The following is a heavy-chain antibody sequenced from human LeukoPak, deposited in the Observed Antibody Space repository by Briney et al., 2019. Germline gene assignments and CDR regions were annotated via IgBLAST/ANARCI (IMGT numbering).Heavy chain of an antibody. Sequence: ASVKVSCKASGGTFSSYAISWVRQAPGQGLEWMGGIIPIFGTANYAQKFQGRVTITADESTSTAHMELSSLRSEDTVVYYCAGGVLENIAQYYFDYWGQGTLVTVSS. CDR2: IIPIFGTA. J-gene: IGHJ4*02. D-gene: IGHD2/OR15-2a*01. CDR3: AGGVLENIAQYYFDY. CDR1: GGTFSSYA. V-gene: IGHV1-69*13.